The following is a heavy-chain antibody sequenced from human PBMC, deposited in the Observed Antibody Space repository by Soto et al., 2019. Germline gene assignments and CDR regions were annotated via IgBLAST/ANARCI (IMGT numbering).Heavy chain of an antibody. J-gene: IGHJ4*02. CDR2: IYYSGST. Sequence: PSETLSLTCTVSNGSISNGGDYWNWIRQHPGKGLEWIAHIYYSGSTLYNPSLKSRSSISVDTSKNQFTLTLSSVAAADTAVYYCARETLRWYYFDYWGQGTLVTVSS. CDR1: NGSISNGGDY. CDR3: ARETLRWYYFDY. V-gene: IGHV4-31*03. D-gene: IGHD4-17*01.